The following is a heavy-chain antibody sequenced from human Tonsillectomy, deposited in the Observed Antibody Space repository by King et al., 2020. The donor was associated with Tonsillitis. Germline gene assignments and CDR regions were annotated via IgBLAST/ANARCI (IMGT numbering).Heavy chain of an antibody. V-gene: IGHV3-30*18. J-gene: IGHJ4*02. D-gene: IGHD5-12*01. CDR1: GFTFSSFG. CDR3: AKHRWLNSMDANFDY. Sequence: HVQLVESGGGVVQPGRSLRLSCAASGFTFSSFGMHWVRQAPGKGLEWVAVISSDGYKTYYADSVKGRFTISRDNSKNALYVQMNSRRGEDTATYYCAKHRWLNSMDANFDYWGQGTLVNVSS. CDR2: ISSDGYKT.